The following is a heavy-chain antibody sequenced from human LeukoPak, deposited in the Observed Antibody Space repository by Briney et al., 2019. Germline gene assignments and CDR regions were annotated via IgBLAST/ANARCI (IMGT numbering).Heavy chain of an antibody. D-gene: IGHD5-18*01. CDR1: GFRFSSYE. V-gene: IGHV3-48*03. J-gene: IGHJ4*02. Sequence: PGGSLRLSCAASGFRFSSYEMNWVRQAPGRGLEWVSYIGNTGRTIYYVDSVKGRFTVSRDNAKNSLYLQMNSLRAEDTAVYYCAKVGIQLWYLDYWGQGTLVTVSS. CDR3: AKVGIQLWYLDY. CDR2: IGNTGRTI.